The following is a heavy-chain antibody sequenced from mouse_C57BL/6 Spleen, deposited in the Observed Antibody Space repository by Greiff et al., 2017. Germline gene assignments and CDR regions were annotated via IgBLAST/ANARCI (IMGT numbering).Heavy chain of an antibody. CDR1: GYSITSGYY. J-gene: IGHJ2*01. V-gene: IGHV3-6*01. D-gene: IGHD2-4*01. CDR2: ISYDGSN. Sequence: VQLQQSGPGLVKPSQSLSLTCSVTGYSITSGYYWNWIRQFPGNKLEWMGYISYDGSNNYNPSLKNRISITRDTSKNQFFLKLNSVTTEDTATYYCARGDYDRRADYWGQGTTLTVSS. CDR3: ARGDYDRRADY.